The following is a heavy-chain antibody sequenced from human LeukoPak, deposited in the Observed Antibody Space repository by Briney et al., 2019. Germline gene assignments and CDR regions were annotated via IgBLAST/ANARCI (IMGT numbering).Heavy chain of an antibody. V-gene: IGHV4-59*01. Sequence: SETLSLTCTVSGGSISSYYWSWIRQRPGKGLEWIGYIYYSGSTNYNPSLKSRVTISVDTSKNQFSLKLSSVTAADTAVYYCAREGIAAARNAFDIWGQGTMVTVSS. CDR2: IYYSGST. CDR3: AREGIAAARNAFDI. J-gene: IGHJ3*02. D-gene: IGHD6-13*01. CDR1: GGSISSYY.